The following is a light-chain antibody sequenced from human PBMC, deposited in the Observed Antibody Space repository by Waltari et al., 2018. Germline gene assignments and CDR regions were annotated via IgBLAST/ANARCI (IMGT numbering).Light chain of an antibody. J-gene: IGLJ1*01. Sequence: QSALTQPATVSGSPGQSSRISCTGTSRAVGGYTFVSWYQHHPGKAPQLMIYDVANRPSGVSNRFSGSKSGNTASLTISGLQAEDEADYYCSSYTSSSARVFGTGTKVTVL. CDR1: SRAVGGYTF. CDR3: SSYTSSSARV. V-gene: IGLV2-14*03. CDR2: DVA.